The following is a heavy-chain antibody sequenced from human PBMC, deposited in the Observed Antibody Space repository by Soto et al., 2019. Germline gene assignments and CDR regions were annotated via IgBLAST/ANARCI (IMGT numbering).Heavy chain of an antibody. V-gene: IGHV3-33*01. D-gene: IGHD2-15*01. CDR2: IWYDGSNK. J-gene: IGHJ6*03. CDR3: ARAGGVGGYCSGGSCYSGVYYYMDV. Sequence: GGSLRLSCAASGFTFSSYGMHWVRQAPGKGLEWVAVIWYDGSNKYYADSVKGRFTISRDNSKNTLYLQMNSLRAEDTAVYYCARAGGVGGYCSGGSCYSGVYYYMDVWGKGTTVTVSS. CDR1: GFTFSSYG.